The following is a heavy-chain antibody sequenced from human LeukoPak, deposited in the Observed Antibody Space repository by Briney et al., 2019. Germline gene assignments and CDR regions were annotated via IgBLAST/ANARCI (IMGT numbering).Heavy chain of an antibody. CDR2: TSSGSSSI. CDR3: ARAMDIVATLDY. J-gene: IGHJ4*02. D-gene: IGHD5-12*01. V-gene: IGHV3-21*01. CDR1: GFIFSTYS. Sequence: GGSLRLSCAASGFIFSTYSMNWVRQAPGKGLEWVSSTSSGSSSIYYADSVKGRFTISRDNAKNSLYLQMNSLRAEDTAVYYCARAMDIVATLDYWGQGTLVTVSS.